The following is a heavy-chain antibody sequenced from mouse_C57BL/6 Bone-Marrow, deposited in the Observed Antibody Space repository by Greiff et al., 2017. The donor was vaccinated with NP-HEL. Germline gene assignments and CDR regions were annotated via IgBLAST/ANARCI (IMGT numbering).Heavy chain of an antibody. Sequence: EVKLQQPGAELVRPGASVKLSCTASGFNIKDDYMHWVKQRPEQGLEWIGWIDPENGDTEYASKFQGKATITADTSSNTAYLQLSSLTSEDTAVYYCTTGLLFDYWGQGTTLTVSS. D-gene: IGHD2-10*01. CDR1: GFNIKDDY. V-gene: IGHV14-4*01. CDR2: IDPENGDT. J-gene: IGHJ2*01. CDR3: TTGLLFDY.